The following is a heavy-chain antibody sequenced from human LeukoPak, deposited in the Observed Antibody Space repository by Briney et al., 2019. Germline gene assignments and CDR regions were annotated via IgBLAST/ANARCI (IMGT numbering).Heavy chain of an antibody. V-gene: IGHV7-4-1*02. D-gene: IGHD2-2*01. CDR3: ARDGLRSCTSSSCYPGEDAFDI. CDR2: INTNTGNP. J-gene: IGHJ3*02. CDR1: GYTSSSTA. Sequence: ASVKVSCKASGYTSSSTAIHWVRQAPGQGLEWMAWINTNTGNPTYAQGFTGRFVFSLDTSISTAYLHISGLKAEDTAVYYCARDGLRSCTSSSCYPGEDAFDIWGQGTMVTVSS.